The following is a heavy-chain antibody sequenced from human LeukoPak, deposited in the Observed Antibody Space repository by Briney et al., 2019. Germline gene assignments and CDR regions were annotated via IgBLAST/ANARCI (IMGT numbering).Heavy chain of an antibody. V-gene: IGHV4-30-2*01. D-gene: IGHD6-6*01. J-gene: IGHJ5*02. CDR3: ARLVRGNWFDP. CDR1: GGSISSGGYS. CDR2: IYHSGST. Sequence: SETLSLTCAVSGGSISSGGYSWRWIRQPPGKGLEWIGYIYHSGSTYYNPSLKSRVTISVDRSKNQFSLKLSSVTAADTAVYYCARLVRGNWFDPWGQGTLVTVSS.